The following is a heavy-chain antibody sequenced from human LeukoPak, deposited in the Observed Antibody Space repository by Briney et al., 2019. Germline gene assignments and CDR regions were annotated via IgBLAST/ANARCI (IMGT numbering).Heavy chain of an antibody. V-gene: IGHV4-39*07. D-gene: IGHD4-17*01. CDR1: GGSLSISNYY. Sequence: NPSETLSLTCTVSGGSLSISNYYWGWIRQPPGKGLEWIGSMSYSGRTYYNPSLKTRVTVSLDTSKNQFSLNLISVTAADTAVYYCARSPQGTATTANWLDPWGQGTLVTVSS. J-gene: IGHJ5*02. CDR3: ARSPQGTATTANWLDP. CDR2: MSYSGRT.